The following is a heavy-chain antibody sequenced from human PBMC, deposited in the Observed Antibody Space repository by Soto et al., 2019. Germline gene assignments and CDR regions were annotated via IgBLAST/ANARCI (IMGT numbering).Heavy chain of an antibody. CDR2: INAGNGNT. CDR3: ARSLTTVTTRYFDL. Sequence: GASVKVSCKASGYTFTSYAMHWVRQAPGQRLEWMGWINAGNGNTKYSQKFQGRVTITRDTSASTAYMELSSLRSEDTAVHYCARSLTTVTTRYFDLWGRGTLVTVSS. J-gene: IGHJ2*01. V-gene: IGHV1-3*01. CDR1: GYTFTSYA. D-gene: IGHD4-17*01.